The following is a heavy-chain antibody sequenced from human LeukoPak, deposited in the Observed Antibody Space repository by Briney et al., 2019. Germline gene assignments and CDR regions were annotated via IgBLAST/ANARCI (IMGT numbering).Heavy chain of an antibody. V-gene: IGHV4-38-2*02. J-gene: IGHJ3*02. CDR3: ARVYITMIVVALDAFDI. CDR1: GYSISSGYY. CDR2: IYHSGST. Sequence: PSETLSLTCTVSGYSISSGYYWGWIRQPPGKGLEWIGSIYHSGSTYYNPSLKSRVTISVDTSKNQFSLKLSSVTAADTAVYYCARVYITMIVVALDAFDIWGQGTMVTVSS. D-gene: IGHD3-22*01.